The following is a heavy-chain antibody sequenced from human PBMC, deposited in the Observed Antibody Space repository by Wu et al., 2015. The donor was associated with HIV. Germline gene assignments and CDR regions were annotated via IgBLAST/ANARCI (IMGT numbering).Heavy chain of an antibody. Sequence: QVQLVQSGAEVKKPGASVKVSCKATGYTFTNYDISWVRQATGQGLEWMGWMNPNSGNTGYAQKFQGRVTMTRNTSISTAYMELSSLRSEDTAVYYCARGNKYSSGWYFRGVIWLDPWGQGTQVTVSS. CDR2: MNPNSGNT. CDR1: GYTFTNYD. CDR3: ARGNKYSSGWYFRGVIWLDP. J-gene: IGHJ5*02. D-gene: IGHD6-19*01. V-gene: IGHV1-8*01.